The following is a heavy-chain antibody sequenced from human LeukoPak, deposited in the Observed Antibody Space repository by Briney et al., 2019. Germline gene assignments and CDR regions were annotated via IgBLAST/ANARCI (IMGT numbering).Heavy chain of an antibody. CDR2: ISYDGSNK. V-gene: IGHV3-30*04. J-gene: IGHJ4*02. CDR1: GFTFSSYA. Sequence: GRSLRLSCAASGFTFSSYAMHWVRQAPGKGLEWVAVISYDGSNKYYADSVKGRFTISRDNSKNTLYLQMNSLRAEDTAVYYCARATGIAAPNDYWGQGTLVTVSS. CDR3: ARATGIAAPNDY. D-gene: IGHD6-13*01.